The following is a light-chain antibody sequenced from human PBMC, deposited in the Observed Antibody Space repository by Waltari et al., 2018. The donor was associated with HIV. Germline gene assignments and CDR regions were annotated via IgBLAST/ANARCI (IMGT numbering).Light chain of an antibody. CDR3: NSRDSSVNDVV. J-gene: IGLJ2*01. V-gene: IGLV3-19*01. Sequence: SSELTQDPTVSVALGHSVTITCRGDSLRTFYASWYQQKPGQAPILVIYGKTYRPSGIPDRFSGSSSGNTASLTITGAQAEDEAEYFCNSRDSSVNDVVFGGGTKLTVL. CDR1: SLRTFY. CDR2: GKT.